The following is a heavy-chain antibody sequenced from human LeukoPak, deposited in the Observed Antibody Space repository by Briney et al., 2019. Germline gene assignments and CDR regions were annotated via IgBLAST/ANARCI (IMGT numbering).Heavy chain of an antibody. Sequence: ASVKVSCKASGGTFSSYAISWVRQAPGQGLEWMGWINPNSGGTNYAQKFQGRVTMTRDTSISTAYMELSRLRSDDTAVYYCARGALLRDFWSGYYEGDYWGQGTLVTVSS. V-gene: IGHV1-2*02. J-gene: IGHJ4*02. CDR2: INPNSGGT. D-gene: IGHD3-3*01. CDR1: GGTFSSYA. CDR3: ARGALLRDFWSGYYEGDY.